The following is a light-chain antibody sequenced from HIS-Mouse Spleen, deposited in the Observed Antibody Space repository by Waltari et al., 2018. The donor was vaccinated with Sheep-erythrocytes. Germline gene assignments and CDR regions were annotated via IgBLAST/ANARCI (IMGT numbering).Light chain of an antibody. CDR2: DAS. V-gene: IGKV1-13*02. J-gene: IGKJ5*01. Sequence: AIQLTQSPSSLSASVGDRVTITCRASQGISSALAWYQQKPGKAPKLLIYDASSLESGVPSRFSGSGSGTDFTLTISSLQPEDFATYYCQQYYSTPPSITFGQGTRLEIK. CDR1: QGISSA. CDR3: QQYYSTPPSIT.